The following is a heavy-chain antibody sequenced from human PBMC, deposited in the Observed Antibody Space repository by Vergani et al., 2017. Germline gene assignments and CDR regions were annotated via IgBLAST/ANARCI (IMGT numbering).Heavy chain of an antibody. V-gene: IGHV1-46*01. Sequence: QVQLVQSGAEVKKPGASVKVSCKASGYTFTSYYMHWVRQAPGQGLEWMGIIHPSGGSTSYAQKFQGRVTMTRDTSTSTVYMELSSLRSEDTAVYYCARDLRGENWFDPWGQGTLVTVSS. CDR2: IHPSGGST. CDR3: ARDLRGENWFDP. J-gene: IGHJ5*02. D-gene: IGHD4-17*01. CDR1: GYTFTSYY.